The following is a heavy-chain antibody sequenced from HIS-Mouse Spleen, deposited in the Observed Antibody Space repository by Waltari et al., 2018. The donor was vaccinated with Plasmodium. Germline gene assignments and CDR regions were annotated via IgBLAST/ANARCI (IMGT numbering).Heavy chain of an antibody. D-gene: IGHD7-27*01. CDR2: INHSGST. CDR3: ARVIPLGIPHFDY. CDR1: GGSFSGYY. V-gene: IGHV4-34*01. J-gene: IGHJ4*02. Sequence: QVQLQQWGAGLLKPSETLSLTCAVYGGSFSGYYWGWIRQPPGKGLEWIGEINHSGSTNYNPSLKSRVTSAVDTSKNQFSLKLSSVTAADTAVYYCARVIPLGIPHFDYWGQGTLVTVSS.